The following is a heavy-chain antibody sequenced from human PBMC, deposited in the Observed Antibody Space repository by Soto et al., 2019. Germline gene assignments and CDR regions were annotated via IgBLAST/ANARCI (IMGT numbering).Heavy chain of an antibody. Sequence: PSETLSLTCTVSGGFISSSTNYWGWIRQPPGKGLESIGTIHHTGSTYYNPSLKSRVIISLDTSKNQFSLKLSSVTAADTALYYCARPEGGYGSGYSWFDPWGQGTRVTVSS. D-gene: IGHD5-12*01. CDR3: ARPEGGYGSGYSWFDP. CDR2: IHHTGST. J-gene: IGHJ5*02. CDR1: GGFISSSTNY. V-gene: IGHV4-39*01.